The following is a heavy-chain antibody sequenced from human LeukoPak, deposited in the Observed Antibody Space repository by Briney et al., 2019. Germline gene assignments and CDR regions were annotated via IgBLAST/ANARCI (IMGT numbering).Heavy chain of an antibody. D-gene: IGHD6-19*01. J-gene: IGHJ4*02. CDR3: AREPRPRGGWFVSE. V-gene: IGHV1-2*02. Sequence: GASVKVSCKASGYTFTGYYMHWVRQAPGQGLEWMGWINPNSGGTNYAQKFQGRVTMTRDTSISTAYMELSRLRSDDTAVYYCAREPRPRGGWFVSEWGQGTRVTVSS. CDR1: GYTFTGYY. CDR2: INPNSGGT.